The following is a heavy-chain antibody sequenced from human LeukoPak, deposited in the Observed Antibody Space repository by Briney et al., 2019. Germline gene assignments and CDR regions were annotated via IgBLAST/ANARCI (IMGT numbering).Heavy chain of an antibody. J-gene: IGHJ3*02. D-gene: IGHD1-26*01. CDR2: ISDSGST. Sequence: SETLSLTCTVSGGSISGYYWNWIRQPPGKGLEWIGIISDSGSTSFNPSLKGRVTITVDTSKNQLSLRLSSVTAADTAVYYCARRSFGDIWGQGTMVSVSS. CDR1: GGSISGYY. V-gene: IGHV4-59*08. CDR3: ARRSFGDI.